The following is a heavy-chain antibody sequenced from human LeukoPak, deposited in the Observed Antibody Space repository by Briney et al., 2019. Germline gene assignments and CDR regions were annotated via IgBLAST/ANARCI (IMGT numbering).Heavy chain of an antibody. CDR1: GGTFSSYA. J-gene: IGHJ5*02. Sequence: ASVKVSCKASGGTFSSYAISWVRQAPGQGLEWMGRIIPILGIANYAQKFQGRVTITADKSTSTAYMELSSLRSEDTAVYYSARDLDCGGDCYSQNNWFDPWGQGTLVTVSS. CDR2: IIPILGIA. V-gene: IGHV1-69*04. D-gene: IGHD2-21*02. CDR3: ARDLDCGGDCYSQNNWFDP.